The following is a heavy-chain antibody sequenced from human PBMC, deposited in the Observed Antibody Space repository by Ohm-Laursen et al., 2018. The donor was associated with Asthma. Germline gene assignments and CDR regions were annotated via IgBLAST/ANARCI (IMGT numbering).Heavy chain of an antibody. CDR2: ISGSGDYT. J-gene: IGHJ4*02. CDR3: ARDVSGAGTFDY. D-gene: IGHD6-19*01. V-gene: IGHV3-11*06. Sequence: SLRLSCSASGYSFSLYSIHWIRQAPGKGLEWVSYISGSGDYTNYADSVKGRFTISRDNSKNTLYLQMNSLRAEDTAVYYCARDVSGAGTFDYWGQGTLVTVSS. CDR1: GYSFSLYS.